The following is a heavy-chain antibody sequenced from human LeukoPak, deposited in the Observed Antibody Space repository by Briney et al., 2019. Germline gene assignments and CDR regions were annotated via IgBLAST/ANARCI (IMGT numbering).Heavy chain of an antibody. CDR1: GFTFSSYW. Sequence: GGSLRLSCAASGFTFSSYWMHWVRQAPGKGLVGVSRINSDGSSTSYADSVKGRFTISRDNAKNTLYLQMNSLRAEDTAVYYCARGLGITIFGVVSQYNWFDPWGQGTLVTVSS. CDR3: ARGLGITIFGVVSQYNWFDP. CDR2: INSDGSST. J-gene: IGHJ5*02. D-gene: IGHD3-3*01. V-gene: IGHV3-74*01.